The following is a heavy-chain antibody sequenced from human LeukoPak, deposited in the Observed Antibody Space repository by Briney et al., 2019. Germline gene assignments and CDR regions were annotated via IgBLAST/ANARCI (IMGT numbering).Heavy chain of an antibody. Sequence: GGSLRLSCAASGFTFSSYWISWVRQAPGKGLEWVANIKQDGSEKYYVDSVKGRFTISRDNAKNSLYLQMNSLRAEDTAVYYCARGRPVTTDYWGQGTLVTVSS. CDR1: GFTFSSYW. CDR2: IKQDGSEK. J-gene: IGHJ4*02. V-gene: IGHV3-7*01. D-gene: IGHD4-17*01. CDR3: ARGRPVTTDY.